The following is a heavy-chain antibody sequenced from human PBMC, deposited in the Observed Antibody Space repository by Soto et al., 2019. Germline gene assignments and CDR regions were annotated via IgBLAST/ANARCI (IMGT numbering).Heavy chain of an antibody. D-gene: IGHD3-10*01. CDR3: ARSSGSYSSIWWFDP. CDR1: GGSISSSNW. CDR2: IYHSGST. J-gene: IGHJ5*02. V-gene: IGHV4-4*02. Sequence: QVQLQESGPGLVKPSGTLSHTCAVSGGSISSSNWWSWVRQPPGKGLEWIGEIYHSGSTNYNPSLKSRVTISVDKSKNQFSLKLSSVTAADTAVYYCARSSGSYSSIWWFDPWGQGTLVTVSS.